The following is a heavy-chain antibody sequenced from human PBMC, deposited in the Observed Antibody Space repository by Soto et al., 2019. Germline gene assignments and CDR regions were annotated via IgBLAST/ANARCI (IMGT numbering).Heavy chain of an antibody. V-gene: IGHV1-18*04. CDR2: ISGHNGNT. D-gene: IGHD3-22*01. J-gene: IGHJ4*02. CDR3: ARHRFNYYDDTVYYYFDY. Sequence: GASVKVSCKASGYSFTSYGISWVRQAPGQGHEWMGWISGHNGNTNHPQSLQGRVTMTTDTSRNTAYMELRSLRSDDTAVYYCARHRFNYYDDTVYYYFDYWGQGTLVTVSS. CDR1: GYSFTSYG.